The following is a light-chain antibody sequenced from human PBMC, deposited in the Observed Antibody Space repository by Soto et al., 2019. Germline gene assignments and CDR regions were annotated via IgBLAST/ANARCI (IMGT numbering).Light chain of an antibody. CDR1: QSVRSN. V-gene: IGKV3-15*01. J-gene: IGKJ5*01. CDR3: QQSYSTPIT. CDR2: GAS. Sequence: EVVMTQSPATLSVSPGERVTLSCRASQSVRSNLAWYQQKPGQSPRLLIYGASTRATGIPARFSGSGSGTDFTLTISSLQPEDFATYYCQQSYSTPITFGQGTRLEIK.